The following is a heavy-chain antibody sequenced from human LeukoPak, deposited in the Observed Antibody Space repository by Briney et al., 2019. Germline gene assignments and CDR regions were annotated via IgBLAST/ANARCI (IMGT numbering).Heavy chain of an antibody. CDR2: TRYDESKT. V-gene: IGHV3-30*02. Sequence: GGSLRLSCAASGFTFSNNGMHWVRQTPGKGLEWVAFTRYDESKTFYADSVRGRFTISRDNSKNTLYLQMNSLTTDDSAVYYCAKARYSGSPALDFWGQGTLVTVSS. CDR3: AKARYSGSPALDF. J-gene: IGHJ4*02. D-gene: IGHD1-26*01. CDR1: GFTFSNNG.